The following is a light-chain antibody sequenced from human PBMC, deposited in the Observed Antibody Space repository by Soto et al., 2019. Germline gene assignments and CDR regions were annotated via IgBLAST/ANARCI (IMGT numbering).Light chain of an antibody. Sequence: EIVLTQSPGTLSVSPGDRVTLSCRASQSVSSNLAWYQQKPGQPPRLLIYGASSRATGIPDRFSGSGSGTDFTLTISRLEPEDFAVFYCQHYDSLPITFGQGTRLEI. CDR3: QHYDSLPIT. J-gene: IGKJ5*01. V-gene: IGKV3-20*01. CDR2: GAS. CDR1: QSVSSN.